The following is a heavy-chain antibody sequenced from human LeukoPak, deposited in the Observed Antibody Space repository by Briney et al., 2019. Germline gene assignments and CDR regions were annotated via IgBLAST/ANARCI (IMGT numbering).Heavy chain of an antibody. CDR1: GFTFDDYA. CDR3: AKDRSCDSSGPFDY. CDR2: ISWNSGSI. J-gene: IGHJ4*02. Sequence: PGRSLRLSCAASGFTFDDYAMHWVRQAPGKGLEWVSGISWNSGSIGYADSVKGRFTISRDNAKNSLYLQMNSLRAEDTALYYCAKDRSCDSSGPFDYWGQGTLVTVSS. D-gene: IGHD3-22*01. V-gene: IGHV3-9*01.